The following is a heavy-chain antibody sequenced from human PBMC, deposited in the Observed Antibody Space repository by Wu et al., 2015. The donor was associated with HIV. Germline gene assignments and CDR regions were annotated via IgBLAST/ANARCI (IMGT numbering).Heavy chain of an antibody. CDR3: ARDQGDGYNYVAFDI. CDR2: ISVYNGNT. Sequence: QVQLVQSGAEVKKPGASVKVSCKVSGYTFTTYGISWVRQAPGQGLEWMGWISVYNGNTNYAEKFQGRVTMTTDTFTSTAYMELTSLTSDDTAVYYCARDQGDGYNYVAFDIWGQGTMVTVSS. CDR1: GYTFTTYG. J-gene: IGHJ3*02. D-gene: IGHD5-24*01. V-gene: IGHV1-18*01.